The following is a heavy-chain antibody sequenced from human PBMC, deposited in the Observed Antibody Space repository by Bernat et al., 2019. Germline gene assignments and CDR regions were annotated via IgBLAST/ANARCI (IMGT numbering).Heavy chain of an antibody. D-gene: IGHD5-18*01. CDR3: TTVPLPSYGPRRAY. CDR1: GFTFSNAW. Sequence: EVQLVESGGGLVKPGGSLRLSCAASGFTFSNAWMSWVRQAPGKGLEWVGRIKSKTDGGTTDYAAPVKGRFTISRDDSKNTLYLQMNSLKTEATAVYYCTTVPLPSYGPRRAYWGKETRSPSPQ. J-gene: IGHJ4*01. CDR2: IKSKTDGGTT. V-gene: IGHV3-15*01.